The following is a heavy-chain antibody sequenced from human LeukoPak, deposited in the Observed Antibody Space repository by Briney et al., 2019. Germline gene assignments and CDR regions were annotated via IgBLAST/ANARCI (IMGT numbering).Heavy chain of an antibody. CDR3: ARDTLAAADS. V-gene: IGHV6-1*01. D-gene: IGHD6-25*01. Sequence: SQTLSLTCAISRDSVSRDGAAWTWIRQSPSRGLEWLVRTYYRSKWHNEYAVSVRGRMAISPDTSKNQFSLHLSSVTPEDTAVYFCARDTLAAADSWGQGALVTVSS. CDR2: TYYRSKWHN. J-gene: IGHJ4*02. CDR1: RDSVSRDGAA.